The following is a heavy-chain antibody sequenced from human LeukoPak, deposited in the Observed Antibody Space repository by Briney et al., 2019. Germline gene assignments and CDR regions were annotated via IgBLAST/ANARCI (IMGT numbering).Heavy chain of an antibody. CDR2: ISSSGSTI. CDR3: ARWAPAIDY. CDR1: GFTFSSYE. J-gene: IGHJ4*02. Sequence: TGGSLRLSCAASGFTFSSYEMNWVRQAPGKGLEWVSYISSSGSTIYYADSEKGRFTISRDNAKNSLYLQMNSLRAEDTAVYYCARWAPAIDYWGQGTLVTVSS. D-gene: IGHD2-2*01. V-gene: IGHV3-48*03.